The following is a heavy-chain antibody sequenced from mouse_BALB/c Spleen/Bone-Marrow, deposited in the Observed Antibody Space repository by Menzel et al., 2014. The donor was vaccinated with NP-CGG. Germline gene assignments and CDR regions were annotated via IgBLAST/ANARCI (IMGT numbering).Heavy chain of an antibody. Sequence: VHLVESGAELVRPGVSVKISCKGSGYTFTDYAMHWVKQSHANSLEWIGVIGTYYGYASYNQKFRGMATMTVDKSSSTAYMEHTRLTSEDITINCLPGGKFSTTVLATYGSFNVGAQGPRSPSPQ. CDR2: IGTYYGYA. J-gene: IGHJ1*01. D-gene: IGHD1-1*01. V-gene: IGHV1S137*01. CDR1: GYTFTDYA. CDR3: PGGKFSTTVLATYGSFNV.